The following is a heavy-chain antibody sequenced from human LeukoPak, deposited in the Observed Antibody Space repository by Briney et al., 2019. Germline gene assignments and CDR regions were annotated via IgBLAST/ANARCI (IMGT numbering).Heavy chain of an antibody. D-gene: IGHD1-1*01. CDR2: ISYDGSNK. J-gene: IGHJ3*02. CDR3: ARARVTTGTTRIAFDI. V-gene: IGHV3-30-3*01. CDR1: GFTFSSYA. Sequence: GGSLRLSCAASGFTFSSYAMHWVRQAPGKGLEWVAVISYDGSNKYYADSVKGRFTISRDNSKNTLYLQMNSLRAEDTAVHYCARARVTTGTTRIAFDIWGQGTMVTVSA.